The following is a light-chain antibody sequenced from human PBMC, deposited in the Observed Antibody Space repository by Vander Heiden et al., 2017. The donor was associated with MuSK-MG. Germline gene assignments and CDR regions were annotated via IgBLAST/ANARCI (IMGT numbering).Light chain of an antibody. CDR1: QGISSY. J-gene: IGKJ2*01. V-gene: IGKV1-9*01. CDR2: AAS. CDR3: QQLNSFPPYT. Sequence: DIQLTQSPSFLSASVGDRVTITCRASQGISSYLAWYQQKPGKAPQLLIYAASTLQSGVPSRFSGSGYGTEFTLTISSRQPEDFATYYCQQLNSFPPYTFGQGTKLEIK.